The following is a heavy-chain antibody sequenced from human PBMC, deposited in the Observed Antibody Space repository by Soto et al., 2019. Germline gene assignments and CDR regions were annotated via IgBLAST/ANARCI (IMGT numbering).Heavy chain of an antibody. Sequence: GTLSLTSTVSSGSISSSSYDWGCIRQPPGKGRDWIGSIYYSGSTYYNPSLKSRVTISVDTSKNQFSLMLSSVTVADTAVYYCARVGGSMIVVVTGPEDVFDIWGQGTMV. J-gene: IGHJ3*02. CDR2: IYYSGST. CDR3: ARVGGSMIVVVTGPEDVFDI. CDR1: SGSISSSSYD. V-gene: IGHV4-39*07. D-gene: IGHD3-22*01.